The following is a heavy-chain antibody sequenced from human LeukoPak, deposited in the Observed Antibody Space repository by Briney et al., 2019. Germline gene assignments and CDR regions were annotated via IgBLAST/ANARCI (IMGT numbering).Heavy chain of an antibody. V-gene: IGHV3-11*03. J-gene: IGHJ4*02. CDR1: GFTFSAYY. CDR2: IRSRYT. D-gene: IGHD6-13*01. CDR3: ARPHSSPVDY. Sequence: KPGRSLRLSCAASGFTFSAYYMSWVRQPPGKGLEWVSYIRSRYTNNADSVKGRFPISKEIAKNSLYPQMNRVRAEVTAVYCRARPHSSPVDYWGEGTLVTVSS.